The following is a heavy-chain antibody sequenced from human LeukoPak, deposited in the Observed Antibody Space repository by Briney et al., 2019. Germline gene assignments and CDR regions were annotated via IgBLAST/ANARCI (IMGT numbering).Heavy chain of an antibody. CDR3: ARDGGAYVWGSYRPSNFDY. Sequence: ASVKVSCKASGYTFTSYYMHWVRQAPGQGLEWMGIINPSGGSTSYAQKFQGRVTMTRGTSTSTVYMELSSLRSDDTAVYYCARDGGAYVWGSYRPSNFDYWGQGTLVTVSS. J-gene: IGHJ4*02. V-gene: IGHV1-46*01. CDR1: GYTFTSYY. D-gene: IGHD3-16*02. CDR2: INPSGGST.